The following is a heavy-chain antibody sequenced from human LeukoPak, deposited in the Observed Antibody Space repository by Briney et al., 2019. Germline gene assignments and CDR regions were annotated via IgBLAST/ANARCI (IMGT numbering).Heavy chain of an antibody. CDR2: INPNSGGT. CDR1: GYTFTGYY. D-gene: IGHD4-23*01. Sequence: ASVKVSCKASGYTFTGYYMHWVRQAPGQGLEWMGWINPNSGGTNYAQKFQGRVTMTRDTSISTAYMELSRLRSDDTATYFCALTLTTPYYLDSWGQGTLVIVS. V-gene: IGHV1-2*02. J-gene: IGHJ4*02. CDR3: ALTLTTPYYLDS.